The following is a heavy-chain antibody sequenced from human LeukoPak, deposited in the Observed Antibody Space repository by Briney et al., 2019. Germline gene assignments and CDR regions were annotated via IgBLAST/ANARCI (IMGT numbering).Heavy chain of an antibody. V-gene: IGHV4-59*01. J-gene: IGHJ6*03. D-gene: IGHD3-3*02. CDR2: IYYSGST. CDR1: GDSISTYY. CDR3: ARAFYPGYYSYMAV. Sequence: SETLSLTCTVSGDSISTYYWSWIRQPPGKGLEWIGYIYYSGSTNYNPSLKSRVTISVDTSKNQFSLKLSSVTAADTAVYYCARAFYPGYYSYMAVWGKGTMVTVSS.